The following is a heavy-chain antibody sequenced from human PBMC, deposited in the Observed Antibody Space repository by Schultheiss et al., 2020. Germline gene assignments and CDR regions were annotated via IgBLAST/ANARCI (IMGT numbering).Heavy chain of an antibody. V-gene: IGHV4-31*03. CDR3: AKDPPSTVITFDY. CDR2: IYYSGST. D-gene: IGHD3-10*01. CDR1: GGSISSGGYY. J-gene: IGHJ4*02. Sequence: SATLSLTCTVSGGSISSGGYYWSWIRQHPGKGLEWIGYIYYSGSTYYNPSLKSRVTISVDTSKNQFSLKLSSVTAADTAVYYCAKDPPSTVITFDYWGQGTLVTVSS.